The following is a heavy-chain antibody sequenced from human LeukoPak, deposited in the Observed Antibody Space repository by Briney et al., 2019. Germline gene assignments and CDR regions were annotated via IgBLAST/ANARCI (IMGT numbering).Heavy chain of an antibody. V-gene: IGHV3-23*01. D-gene: IGHD3-10*01. J-gene: IGHJ6*03. CDR3: ARTTTHYYGSGTSLYYYYMDV. CDR1: GFTFSSYA. CDR2: IPGSGGST. Sequence: GGSLRLSFAASGFTFSSYAMTWVRQAPGKGLKWVSAIPGSGGSTYYADSVKGRFTISRDNSKNTLFLQMNSLRADDTAVYYCARTTTHYYGSGTSLYYYYMDVWGKGTTVTISS.